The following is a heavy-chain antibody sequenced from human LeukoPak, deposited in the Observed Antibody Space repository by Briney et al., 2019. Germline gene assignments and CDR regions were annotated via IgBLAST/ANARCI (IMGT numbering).Heavy chain of an antibody. Sequence: SETLSLTCAVYGGSFSGYYWSWIRQPPGKGLEWIGEINHSGSTYYNPSLKSRVSISVDTSKSQFSLRLSSVTAADTAVYYCAGDRDGKYEKWGQETLVTVSS. V-gene: IGHV4-34*01. CDR1: GGSFSGYY. J-gene: IGHJ4*02. CDR2: INHSGST. CDR3: AGDRDGKYEK. D-gene: IGHD1-26*01.